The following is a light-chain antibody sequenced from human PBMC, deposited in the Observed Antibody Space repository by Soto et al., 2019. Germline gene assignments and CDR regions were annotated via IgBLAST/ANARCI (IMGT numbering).Light chain of an antibody. CDR2: WAS. Sequence: DIVMTQSPDSLAVSLGERATINCKSSQTILDRSNNKKRLIWYQQKPGQPPKLLISWASTRESGVPDRFSGSGSGTDFILTISSLQADDVEVYYCHQYYALPLTFGQGTRLEIK. V-gene: IGKV4-1*01. J-gene: IGKJ5*01. CDR3: HQYYALPLT. CDR1: QTILDRSNNKKR.